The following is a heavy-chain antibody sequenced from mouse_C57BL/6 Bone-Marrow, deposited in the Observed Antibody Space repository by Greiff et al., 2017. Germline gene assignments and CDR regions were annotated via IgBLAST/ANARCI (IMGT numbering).Heavy chain of an antibody. CDR1: GYTFTSYG. CDR3: ARRPTTVVATDY. J-gene: IGHJ2*01. CDR2: IYPSSGNT. Sequence: QVQLQQSGAELARPGASVKLSCKASGYTFTSYGISWVKQRTGQGLEWIGEIYPSSGNTYYNEKFKGKATLTADKSSSTAYMELRSLTSEDSAGYFCARRPTTVVATDYWGQGTTLTVSS. D-gene: IGHD1-1*01. V-gene: IGHV1-81*01.